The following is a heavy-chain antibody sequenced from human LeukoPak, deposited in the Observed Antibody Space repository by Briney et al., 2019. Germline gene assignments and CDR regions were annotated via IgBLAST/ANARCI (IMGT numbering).Heavy chain of an antibody. J-gene: IGHJ4*02. CDR3: AGAEGPNNFGSFGH. Sequence: GGSLRLSCAASGFTFSSYWMHWVRQAPGKGLVWVSRILSDGSSSTYADSVKGRFTISRDNSKNTLYLQMNSLRAEDTAVYFCAGAEGPNNFGSFGHWGQGTLVTVSS. D-gene: IGHD3-10*01. V-gene: IGHV3-74*01. CDR1: GFTFSSYW. CDR2: ILSDGSSS.